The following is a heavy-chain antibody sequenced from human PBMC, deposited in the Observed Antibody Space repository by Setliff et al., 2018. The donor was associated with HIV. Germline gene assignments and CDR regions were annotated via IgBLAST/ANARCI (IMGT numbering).Heavy chain of an antibody. V-gene: IGHV1-24*01. CDR3: ATDNREGVGTPYYFDY. CDR2: FDPELGET. Sequence: ASVKVSCKVSGYTLTKLSMHWVRQAPEKGLEWMGGFDPELGETFFAQNFRGRLTMTQDTSTDTAYMELTSLRSDDTAMYYCATDNREGVGTPYYFDYWGQETQVTVPQ. J-gene: IGHJ4*02. CDR1: GYTLTKLS. D-gene: IGHD1-26*01.